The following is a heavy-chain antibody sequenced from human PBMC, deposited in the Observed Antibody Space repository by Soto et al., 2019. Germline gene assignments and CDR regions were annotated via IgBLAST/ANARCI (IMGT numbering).Heavy chain of an antibody. J-gene: IGHJ4*02. CDR3: ARESEDLTSNFDY. CDR2: ISSTTNYI. CDR1: GYTLTELS. V-gene: IGHV3-21*06. Sequence: XSVKVSCKVSGYTLTELSMNWVRQAPGKGLEWFSSISSTTNYIYYGDSMKGRFTISRDNAKNSLYLEMNSLRAEDTAAYYCARESEDLTSNFDYWGQGTLVTVSS.